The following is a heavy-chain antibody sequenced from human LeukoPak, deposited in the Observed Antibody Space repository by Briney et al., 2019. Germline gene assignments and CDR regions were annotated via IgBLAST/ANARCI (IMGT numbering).Heavy chain of an antibody. CDR2: IYTSGST. V-gene: IGHV4-61*02. Sequence: SETLSLTCTVSGGSISSGSYYWSWIRQPAGKGLEWIGRIYTSGSTNYNPSLKSRVTISVDTSKNQFSLKLSSVTAADTAVYYCAREELEIDPWGQGTLVTVSS. CDR3: AREELEIDP. D-gene: IGHD1-26*01. J-gene: IGHJ5*02. CDR1: GGSISSGSYY.